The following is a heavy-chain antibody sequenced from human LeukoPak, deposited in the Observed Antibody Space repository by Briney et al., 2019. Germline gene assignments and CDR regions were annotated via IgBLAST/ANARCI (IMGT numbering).Heavy chain of an antibody. D-gene: IGHD3-22*01. V-gene: IGHV3-30*18. J-gene: IGHJ4*02. Sequence: GGAPRLSRAAPGVPLSSYGIQRGRPAPGKGVGGGGGISYDGSNKYYADSVKGRFTLSRDNSKNTLYLQMNSLRGEDTAVYYCAKDSQASSGYYLDYWGQGTLVTVSS. CDR3: AKDSQASSGYYLDY. CDR1: GVPLSSYG. CDR2: ISYDGSNK.